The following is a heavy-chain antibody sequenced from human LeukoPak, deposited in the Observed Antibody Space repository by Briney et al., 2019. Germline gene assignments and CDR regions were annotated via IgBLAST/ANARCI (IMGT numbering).Heavy chain of an antibody. CDR3: ARAIFRSGWYHY. D-gene: IGHD6-19*01. CDR1: GGSFSGYY. J-gene: IGHJ4*02. Sequence: KPSETLSLTCAVYGGSFSGYYWSWIRQPPGKGLEWIGEINHSGSTNYNPSLKSRVTISVDTSKNQFSLKLSSVTAADTAVYYCARAIFRSGWYHYWGQGTLVTVSS. V-gene: IGHV4-34*01. CDR2: INHSGST.